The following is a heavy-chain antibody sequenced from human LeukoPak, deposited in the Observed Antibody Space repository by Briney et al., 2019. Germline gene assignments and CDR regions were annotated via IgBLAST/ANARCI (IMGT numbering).Heavy chain of an antibody. J-gene: IGHJ4*02. CDR2: IKQDGSEK. CDR3: ARDKYSGSYPLDY. Sequence: TGGSLRLSCAASGFTFSRYWMSWVRQAPGKGLEWVANIKQDGSEKYYVDSVKGRFTISRDNAKNSLYLQMNSLRAEDTAVYYCARDKYSGSYPLDYWGQGTLVTVSS. CDR1: GFTFSRYW. D-gene: IGHD1-26*01. V-gene: IGHV3-7*03.